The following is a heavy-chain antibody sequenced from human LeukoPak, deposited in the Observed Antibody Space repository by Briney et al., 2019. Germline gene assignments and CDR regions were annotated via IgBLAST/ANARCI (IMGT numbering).Heavy chain of an antibody. CDR2: ISSRSTVI. D-gene: IGHD6-19*01. V-gene: IGHV3-48*01. CDR3: AREAVAGRGFDY. CDR1: GFTFSTYS. Sequence: GGSLRLSCAASGFTFSTYSMTWVRQAPGEGLEWVSYISSRSTVIYYADSLRGRFTISRDNAKNSLYLQVNSLRVEDTALYFCAREAVAGRGFDYWGQGALVTVSS. J-gene: IGHJ4*02.